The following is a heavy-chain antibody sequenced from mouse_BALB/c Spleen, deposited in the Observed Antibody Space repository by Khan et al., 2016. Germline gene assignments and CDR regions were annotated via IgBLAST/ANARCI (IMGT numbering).Heavy chain of an antibody. CDR2: ISSGGSYT. D-gene: IGHD2-3*01. J-gene: IGHJ2*01. CDR3: ARRNDGYYFDY. CDR1: GFTLSSYG. Sequence: EVQLQESGGDWVKPGGSLKLSCAAYGFTLSSYGMSWVRQTPDKRLEWVATISSGGSYTYYPDSVKGRFTISRDNAKNTLYLQMSSLKSEDTAMYYCARRNDGYYFDYWGQGTTLTVSS. V-gene: IGHV5-6*01.